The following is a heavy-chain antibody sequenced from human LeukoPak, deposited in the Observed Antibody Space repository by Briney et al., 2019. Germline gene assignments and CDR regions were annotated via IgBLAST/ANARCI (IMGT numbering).Heavy chain of an antibody. CDR1: GGSISSYY. Sequence: SETLSLTCTVSGGSISSYYWSWIRQPPGKGLEWIGYIYYSGSTNYNPSLKSRVTISVDTSKNQFSLKLSSVTAADTAVYYCARVDLGYCSSTSCLYFDYWGQGTLVTVSS. V-gene: IGHV4-59*01. CDR3: ARVDLGYCSSTSCLYFDY. J-gene: IGHJ4*02. D-gene: IGHD2-2*01. CDR2: IYYSGST.